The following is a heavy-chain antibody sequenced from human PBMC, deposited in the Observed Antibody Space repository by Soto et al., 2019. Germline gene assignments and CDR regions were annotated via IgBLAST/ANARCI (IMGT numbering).Heavy chain of an antibody. Sequence: QVQLVQSGAEVKKPGASVKVSCKASGYTFTGYYMHWVRQAPVQGLEWMGWINPNSGGTNYAQKFQGWVTMTRDTSISTAYMELSRLRSDDTAVYYCARDGLMSCGGDCYPNFYYYYGMDVWGQGTTVTVSS. CDR1: GYTFTGYY. J-gene: IGHJ6*02. CDR3: ARDGLMSCGGDCYPNFYYYYGMDV. CDR2: INPNSGGT. D-gene: IGHD2-21*02. V-gene: IGHV1-2*04.